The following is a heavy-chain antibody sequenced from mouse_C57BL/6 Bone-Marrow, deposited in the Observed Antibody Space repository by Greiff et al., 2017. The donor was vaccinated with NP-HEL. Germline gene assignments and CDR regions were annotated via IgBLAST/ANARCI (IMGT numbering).Heavy chain of an antibody. Sequence: QVQLQQPGAELVRPGSSVKLSCKASGYTFTSYWMHWVKQRPIQGLEWIGNIDPSDSETHYNQKFKDKATLTVDKSSSTAYTQLSSLTSEDSAVYYCARSRYYGSSYGAWFAYWGQGTLVTVSA. D-gene: IGHD1-1*01. CDR2: IDPSDSET. CDR1: GYTFTSYW. CDR3: ARSRYYGSSYGAWFAY. J-gene: IGHJ3*01. V-gene: IGHV1-52*01.